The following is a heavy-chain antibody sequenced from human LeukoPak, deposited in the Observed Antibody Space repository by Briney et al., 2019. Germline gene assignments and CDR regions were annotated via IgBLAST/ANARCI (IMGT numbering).Heavy chain of an antibody. Sequence: GGSLRLSCAASGFTFSSYEMNWVRQAPGKGLECVSYISSSGSTIYYADSVKGRFTISRDNAKNSLYLQMNSLRAEDTAVYYCARAPPINGMDVWGQGTTVTVSS. CDR2: ISSSGSTI. CDR3: ARAPPINGMDV. J-gene: IGHJ6*02. CDR1: GFTFSSYE. V-gene: IGHV3-48*03.